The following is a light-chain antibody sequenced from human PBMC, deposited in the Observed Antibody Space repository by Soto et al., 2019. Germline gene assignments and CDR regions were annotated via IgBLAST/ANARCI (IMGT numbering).Light chain of an antibody. Sequence: QSALTQPASVSGSPGQSITISCSGTSSDVGAYNYVSWYQQHPGKVPKVMIFDVSSRPSGVSNRFSGSKSGNTASLTISGLQNEDEADYYCSSYTTSRNVVFGGGTKLTVL. V-gene: IGLV2-14*03. J-gene: IGLJ2*01. CDR1: SSDVGAYNY. CDR2: DVS. CDR3: SSYTTSRNVV.